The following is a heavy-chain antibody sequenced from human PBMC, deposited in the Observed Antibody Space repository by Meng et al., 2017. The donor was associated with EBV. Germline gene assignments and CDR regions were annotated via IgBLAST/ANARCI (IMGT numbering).Heavy chain of an antibody. CDR3: ARGGGYSSSWYPD. Sequence: VESGGGLVQPGGSLRLSCAASGFTFISNWMHWVRQAPGKGLGGVSRIYSDGSSTSYADSVKGRFTISRDNAKNTLYLQMNSLRAEDTAVYYCARGGGYSSSWYPDWGQGTLVTVSS. J-gene: IGHJ4*02. D-gene: IGHD6-13*01. CDR1: GFTFISNW. V-gene: IGHV3-74*01. CDR2: IYSDGSST.